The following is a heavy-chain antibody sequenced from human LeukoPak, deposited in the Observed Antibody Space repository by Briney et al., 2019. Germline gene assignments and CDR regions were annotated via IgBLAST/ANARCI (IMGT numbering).Heavy chain of an antibody. Sequence: SETLSLTCSVSGGSISSYYWSWIRQHPGKGLERIGYIYYSGSTYYNPSLKSRVTISVDTSKNQFSLKLSSVTAADTAVYYCASAMVRGVPDAFDIWGQGTMVTVSS. CDR2: IYYSGST. CDR1: GGSISSYY. CDR3: ASAMVRGVPDAFDI. J-gene: IGHJ3*02. V-gene: IGHV4-59*06. D-gene: IGHD3-10*01.